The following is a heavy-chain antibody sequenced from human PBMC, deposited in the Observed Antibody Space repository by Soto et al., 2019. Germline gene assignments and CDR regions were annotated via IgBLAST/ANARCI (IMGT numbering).Heavy chain of an antibody. V-gene: IGHV1-2*04. Sequence: ASVKVSCKAPGYTFTGYYMHWVRQAPGQGLEWMGWINPNSGGTNYAQKFQGWVTMTRDTSISTAYMELSRLRSDDTAVFYCARDQGVSGLWFWELSGRPNYGMDVWGQGTTVTVSS. CDR3: ARDQGVSGLWFWELSGRPNYGMDV. D-gene: IGHD3-10*01. J-gene: IGHJ6*02. CDR1: GYTFTGYY. CDR2: INPNSGGT.